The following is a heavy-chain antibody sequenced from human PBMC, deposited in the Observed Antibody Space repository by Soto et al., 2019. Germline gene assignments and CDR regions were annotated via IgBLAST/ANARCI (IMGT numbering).Heavy chain of an antibody. D-gene: IGHD6-19*01. J-gene: IGHJ3*02. Sequence: GESLKISCKGSGYSFTSYWIGWVRQMPGKGLEWMGIIYPGDSDTRYSPSFQGQVTISADKSISTAYLQWSSLKASDTAMYYCARKPTYSSRWYALDIWGQGTMVTLSS. CDR1: GYSFTSYW. CDR3: ARKPTYSSRWYALDI. V-gene: IGHV5-51*01. CDR2: IYPGDSDT.